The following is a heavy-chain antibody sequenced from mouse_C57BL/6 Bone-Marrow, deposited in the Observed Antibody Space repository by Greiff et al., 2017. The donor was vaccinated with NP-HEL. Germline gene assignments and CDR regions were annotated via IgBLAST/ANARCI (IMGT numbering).Heavy chain of an antibody. Sequence: EVQLQQSGPELVKPGASVKISCKASGYSFTGYYMNWVKQSPEKSLEWIGEINPSTGGTTYNQKFKAKATLTVDKSSSTAYMQLKSLTSEDSAVYYCASPPGNHYAMDYWGQGTSVTVSS. CDR2: INPSTGGT. CDR1: GYSFTGYY. J-gene: IGHJ4*01. V-gene: IGHV1-42*01. D-gene: IGHD2-1*01. CDR3: ASPPGNHYAMDY.